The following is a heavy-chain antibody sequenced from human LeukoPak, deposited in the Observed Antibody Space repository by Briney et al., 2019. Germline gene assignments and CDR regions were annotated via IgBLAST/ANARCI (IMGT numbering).Heavy chain of an antibody. CDR3: ARFSSGYPPRPY. D-gene: IGHD3-22*01. V-gene: IGHV1-8*01. CDR1: GYTFTSYD. Sequence: ASVKVSCKASGYTFTSYDINWVRQATGQGLEWMGWMNPNSGNTGYAQKFQGRVTMTRNTSISIAYMELSSLRSEDTAVYYCARFSSGYPPRPYWGQGTLVTVSS. J-gene: IGHJ4*02. CDR2: MNPNSGNT.